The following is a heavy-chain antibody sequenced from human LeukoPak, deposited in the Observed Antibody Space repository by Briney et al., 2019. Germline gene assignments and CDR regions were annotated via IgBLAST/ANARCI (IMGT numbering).Heavy chain of an antibody. D-gene: IGHD3-10*01. J-gene: IGHJ4*02. CDR3: ARAANVLLWFGELLSENYFGY. CDR2: TYYRSKWYN. V-gene: IGHV6-1*01. Sequence: SQTLSLTCAISGDSVSSNSAAWNWIRQSPSRGLEWLGRTYYRSKWYNDYAVSVKSRITINPDTSKNQFSLQLNSVTPEDTAVYYCARAANVLLWFGELLSENYFGYWGQGTLVPVSS. CDR1: GDSVSSNSAA.